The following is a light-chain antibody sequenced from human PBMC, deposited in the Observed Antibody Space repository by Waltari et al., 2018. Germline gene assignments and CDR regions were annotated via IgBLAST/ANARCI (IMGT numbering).Light chain of an antibody. CDR2: DVS. J-gene: IGLJ1*01. V-gene: IGLV2-8*01. Sequence: QSVLTQPPSASGSPGQSVSISCTGTSSDVCGYDYVSWYQQHPGKAPKLMIYDVSKRPSGVPDRFSGSKSGNTASLTVSGLQADDEADYYCSSYAGNNNYIFGSGTKVTVL. CDR1: SSDVCGYDY. CDR3: SSYAGNNNYI.